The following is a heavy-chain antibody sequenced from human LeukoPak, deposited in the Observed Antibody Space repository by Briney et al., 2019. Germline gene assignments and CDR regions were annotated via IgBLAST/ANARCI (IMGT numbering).Heavy chain of an antibody. CDR1: GFTFSSYG. CDR2: IWYDGSNK. J-gene: IGHJ4*02. CDR3: AKDHRTLYDYGDFLDY. V-gene: IGHV3-33*06. D-gene: IGHD4-17*01. Sequence: PGGSLRLSCAASGFTFSSYGMHWVRQAPGEGLEWVAVIWYDGSNKYYADSVKGRFTISRDNSKNTLYLQMNSLRAEDTAVYYCAKDHRTLYDYGDFLDYWGQGTLVTVSS.